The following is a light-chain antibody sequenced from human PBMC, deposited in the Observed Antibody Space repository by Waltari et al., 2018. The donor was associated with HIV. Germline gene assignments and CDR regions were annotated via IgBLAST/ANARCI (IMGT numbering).Light chain of an antibody. J-gene: IGLJ2*01. Sequence: SYELAQPFSVSVSPGQTAAITCFGDALANQYTNWYQQKPGQSPVLVICKDNERPSGVPERFSGSRSGTTVTLTISGVQAEDGADYYCQSTDVRGSQVIFGGGTKLTVL. CDR1: ALANQY. CDR3: QSTDVRGSQVI. V-gene: IGLV3-25*03. CDR2: KDN.